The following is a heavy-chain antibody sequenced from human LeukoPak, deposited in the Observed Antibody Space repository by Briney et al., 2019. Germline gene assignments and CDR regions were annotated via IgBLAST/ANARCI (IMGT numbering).Heavy chain of an antibody. D-gene: IGHD3-16*01. J-gene: IGHJ4*02. V-gene: IGHV3-74*01. CDR1: EFTFSSFW. Sequence: GGSLRLSCAASEFTFSSFWIYWVRHAPGKGLVWVSRINSEGSETIYADSVKGRFTISRDNAKNTLYLQMNSLRAEDTAVYYCARVRMGDDFNPFDYWGQGTLVTVSS. CDR2: INSEGSET. CDR3: ARVRMGDDFNPFDY.